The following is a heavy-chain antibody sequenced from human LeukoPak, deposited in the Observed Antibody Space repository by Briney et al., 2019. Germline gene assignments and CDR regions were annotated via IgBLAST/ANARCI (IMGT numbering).Heavy chain of an antibody. CDR3: AGQGGRSGYNDLLLPVDY. J-gene: IGHJ4*02. V-gene: IGHV4-59*08. D-gene: IGHD3-3*01. CDR2: ISYSGST. Sequence: SETLSLTCTVSGVSISSDYWSWIRQPPGKGLEWIGYISYSGSTNYNPSLKSRVTTSVDTPKNHFSLRLSSVTAADTAVYYCAGQGGRSGYNDLLLPVDYWGQGSLVTVSS. CDR1: GVSISSDY.